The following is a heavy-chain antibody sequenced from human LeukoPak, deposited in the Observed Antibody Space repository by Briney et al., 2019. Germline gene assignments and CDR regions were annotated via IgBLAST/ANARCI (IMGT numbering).Heavy chain of an antibody. V-gene: IGHV1-46*01. J-gene: IGHJ4*02. CDR2: IYPRDGST. CDR1: GYTFTSNY. CDR3: ARDQEGFDY. Sequence: ASVKVSCKASGYTFTSNYIHWVRQAPGQGLEWMGMIYPRDGSTSYAQKFQGRVTVTRDTSTSTVRMELSGLRSEDTAVYYCARDQEGFDYWGQGTLVTVSS.